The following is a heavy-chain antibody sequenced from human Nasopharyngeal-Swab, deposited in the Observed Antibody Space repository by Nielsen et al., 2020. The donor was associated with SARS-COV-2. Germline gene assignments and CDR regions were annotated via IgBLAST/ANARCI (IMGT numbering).Heavy chain of an antibody. J-gene: IGHJ4*02. V-gene: IGHV3-23*01. CDR1: GFTFSSYA. CDR3: AKAGGGSYYFDY. D-gene: IGHD1-26*01. CDR2: ISGSGGST. Sequence: GESLKISCAAPGFTFSSYAMSWVRQAPGKGLEWVSAISGSGGSTYYADSVKGRFTISRDNSKNTLYLQMNSLRAEDTAVYYCAKAGGGSYYFDYWGQGTLVTVSS.